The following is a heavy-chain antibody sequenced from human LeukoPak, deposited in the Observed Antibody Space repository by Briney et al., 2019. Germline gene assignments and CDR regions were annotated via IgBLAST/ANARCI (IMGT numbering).Heavy chain of an antibody. CDR3: ARGGGDYGFYRAFDI. V-gene: IGHV4-39*01. CDR1: GGSISSSSYY. Sequence: PSETLSLTCTVSGGSISSSSYYWGWIRQPPGKGLEWIGSIYYSGSTYYNPSLKSRVTISVDTSKNQFSLKLSSVTAADTAVYYCARGGGDYGFYRAFDIWGQGTMVTVSS. CDR2: IYYSGST. J-gene: IGHJ3*02. D-gene: IGHD4-17*01.